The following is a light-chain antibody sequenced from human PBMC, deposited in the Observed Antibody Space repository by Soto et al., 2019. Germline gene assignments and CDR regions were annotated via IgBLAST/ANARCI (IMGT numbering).Light chain of an antibody. CDR3: KQYNNWPPWT. V-gene: IGKV3-15*01. J-gene: IGKJ1*01. CDR1: QSVSSN. Sequence: EIVMTQSPATLSVSPGERATLSCRASQSVSSNLAWYQQKPGQAPRLLIYGASTRATGIPARFSGSGSGTEFTLTISSLQSEDFAVYYCKQYNNWPPWTFGQGTKVVIK. CDR2: GAS.